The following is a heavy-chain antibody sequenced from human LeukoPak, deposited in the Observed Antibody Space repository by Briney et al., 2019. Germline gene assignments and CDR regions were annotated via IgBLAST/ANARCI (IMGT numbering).Heavy chain of an antibody. Sequence: TGGSLRLSCAASGFTFSSYSMNWVRQAPGKGLEWVSSISSSSSYIYYADSVKGRFTISRDNAKNSLYLQMNSLRAEDTAVYYCARDLPYYYGSGRGVNFDYWGQGTLVTVSS. CDR1: GFTFSSYS. D-gene: IGHD3-10*01. V-gene: IGHV3-21*01. CDR3: ARDLPYYYGSGRGVNFDY. CDR2: ISSSSSYI. J-gene: IGHJ4*02.